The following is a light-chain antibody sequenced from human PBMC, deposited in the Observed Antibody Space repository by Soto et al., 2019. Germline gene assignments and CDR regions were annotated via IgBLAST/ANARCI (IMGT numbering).Light chain of an antibody. Sequence: EIVLTQSPATVSLSPGERATRSCRASQSVSRDLAWYQQKPGQAPRLLIYDISNRDTGIPARFSGSGSGTDFTLTISSLEPEDSAVYYCQQRSNWPRYTFGQGTKLEIK. CDR2: DIS. V-gene: IGKV3-11*01. CDR3: QQRSNWPRYT. J-gene: IGKJ2*01. CDR1: QSVSRD.